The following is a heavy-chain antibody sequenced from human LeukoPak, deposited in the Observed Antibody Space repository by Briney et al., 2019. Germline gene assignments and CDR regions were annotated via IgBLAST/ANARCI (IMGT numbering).Heavy chain of an antibody. V-gene: IGHV3-21*01. Sequence: GGSLRLSCAASGFTFSSYSMNWVRQAPGKGLEWVSSISSSSSYIYYADSVKGRFTISRDNAKNSLYLQMNSLRAEDTAVYYCARDRYVIVGAPADAFDIWGQGTMVTVSS. CDR2: ISSSSSYI. CDR1: GFTFSSYS. J-gene: IGHJ3*02. CDR3: ARDRYVIVGAPADAFDI. D-gene: IGHD1-26*01.